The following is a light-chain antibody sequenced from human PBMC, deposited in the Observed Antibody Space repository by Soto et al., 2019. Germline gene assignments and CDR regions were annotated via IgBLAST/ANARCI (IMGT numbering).Light chain of an antibody. J-gene: IGKJ2*01. CDR2: GAS. CDR3: QHYGNLPPYN. CDR1: ESVSSSY. V-gene: IGKV3-20*01. Sequence: EIVFTQSPCTLSLSTGERATLSWRVSESVSSSYLAWYQQQPGQAPRLLIYGASSRATGIPDRFSRSGSWTDLTLTISRLDHEYYAVYYCQHYGNLPPYNFGRGTNVDIK.